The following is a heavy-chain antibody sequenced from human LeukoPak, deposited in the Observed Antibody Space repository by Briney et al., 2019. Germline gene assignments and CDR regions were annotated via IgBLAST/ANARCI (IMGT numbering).Heavy chain of an antibody. CDR2: INGDGVYT. J-gene: IGHJ4*02. CDR3: ARDMASTSRGYSYGSPDF. D-gene: IGHD5-18*01. Sequence: QPGGSLRLSCAASGFAFDDYAMHWVRQAPGKGLNWVSLINGDGVYTYYADSVRGRFTISRDNSKNSLYLQMNSLTTEDSALYYCARDMASTSRGYSYGSPDFWSQGTLVTVSS. V-gene: IGHV3-43*02. CDR1: GFAFDDYA.